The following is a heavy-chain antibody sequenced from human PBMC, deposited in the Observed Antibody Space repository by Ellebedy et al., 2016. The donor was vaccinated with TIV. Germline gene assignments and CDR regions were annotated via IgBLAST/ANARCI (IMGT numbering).Heavy chain of an antibody. Sequence: ASVKVSCKASGYTFTGYYMHWVRQAPGQGLEWMGIINPSGGSTSYAQKLQGRVTMTRDTSTSTVYMELSSLRSEDTAVYYCARGDYVWGSYRSIGDWFDPWGQGTLVTVSS. CDR1: GYTFTGYY. CDR2: INPSGGST. V-gene: IGHV1-46*04. CDR3: ARGDYVWGSYRSIGDWFDP. J-gene: IGHJ5*02. D-gene: IGHD3-16*02.